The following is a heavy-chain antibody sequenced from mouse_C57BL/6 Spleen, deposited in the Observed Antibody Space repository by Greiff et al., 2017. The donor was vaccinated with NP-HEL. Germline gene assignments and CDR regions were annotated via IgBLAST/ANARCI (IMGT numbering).Heavy chain of an antibody. CDR3: ARLGIYYDYEDY. V-gene: IGHV1-54*01. CDR2: INPGSGGT. J-gene: IGHJ2*01. CDR1: GYAFTNYL. Sequence: VQLQQSGAELVSPGTSVKVSCKASGYAFTNYLIEWVKQRPGQGLEWIGVINPGSGGTNYNEKFKGKATLTADKSSSTAYMQLSSLTSEDSAVYFCARLGIYYDYEDYWGQGTTLTVSS. D-gene: IGHD2-4*01.